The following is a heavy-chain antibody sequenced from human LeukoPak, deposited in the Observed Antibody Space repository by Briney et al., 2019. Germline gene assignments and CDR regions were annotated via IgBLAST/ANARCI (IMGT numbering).Heavy chain of an antibody. J-gene: IGHJ6*02. CDR3: ARDSLPNSYYYGLDV. CDR2: MKQGGSEK. D-gene: IGHD2-8*01. V-gene: IGHV3-7*01. CDR1: GFTFSSYC. Sequence: PGGSLRLSCAVSGFTFSSYCMSWVRQAPGKGLEWVANMKQGGSEKDYVDSVKGRFTISRDNAKNSLYLQMNSLRTEDTAVYYCARDSLPNSYYYGLDVWGQGTTVTVSS.